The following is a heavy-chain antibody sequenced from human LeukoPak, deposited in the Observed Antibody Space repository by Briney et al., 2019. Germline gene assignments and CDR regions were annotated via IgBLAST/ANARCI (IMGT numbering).Heavy chain of an antibody. J-gene: IGHJ4*02. Sequence: GGSLRLSCAASGFTFSSYAMSWVRQAPGKGLEWVSAISGSGGSTYYADSVKGRFTISKDNSKNTLYLQMNSLRAEDTAVYYCASFVVVVAATDYWGQGTLVTVSS. CDR1: GFTFSSYA. V-gene: IGHV3-23*01. CDR3: ASFVVVVAATDY. D-gene: IGHD2-15*01. CDR2: ISGSGGST.